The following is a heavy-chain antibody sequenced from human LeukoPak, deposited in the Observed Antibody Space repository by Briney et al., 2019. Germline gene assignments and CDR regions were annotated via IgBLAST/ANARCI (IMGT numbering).Heavy chain of an antibody. J-gene: IGHJ3*02. V-gene: IGHV6-1*01. Sequence: SQTLSLTRAISVDSVSINTAAWDWSRQSPSRGLGWLGMNYYRSKWYYDYDTSLKSRLTINPNTSRNQFSLQLNAVTPEDTAVYYCVRDSGLGSDAFDIWGLGTMVTVSS. CDR2: NYYRSKWYY. CDR1: VDSVSINTAA. D-gene: IGHD3-10*01. CDR3: VRDSGLGSDAFDI.